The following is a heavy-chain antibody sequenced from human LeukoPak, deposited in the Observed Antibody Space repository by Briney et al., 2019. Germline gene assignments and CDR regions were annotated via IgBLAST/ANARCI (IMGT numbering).Heavy chain of an antibody. J-gene: IGHJ4*02. V-gene: IGHV4-39*07. D-gene: IGHD3-10*01. CDR3: ARGGDRSFDY. CDR1: RDYIRHIDYY. Sequence: SETLSLTCSVSRDYIRHIDYYWVWIRQPPGRGLEWIGNVYKTGTTSYNPSLSSRVAMSIDTSKSQFSLRVNSVTAADTAVYYCARGGDRSFDYWGQGTLVTVSS. CDR2: VYKTGTT.